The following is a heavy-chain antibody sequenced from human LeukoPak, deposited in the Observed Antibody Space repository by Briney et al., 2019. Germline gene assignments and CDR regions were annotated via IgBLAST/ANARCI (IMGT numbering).Heavy chain of an antibody. CDR1: GFTFSSYG. V-gene: IGHV3-30*18. D-gene: IGHD2-15*01. CDR2: ISYDGSNK. CDR3: AKDWYLARYYCYMDV. Sequence: GGSLRLSCAASGFTFSSYGMHWVRQAPGKGLEWVAVISYDGSNKYYAVSVKGRFTISRDNSKNTLYLQMNSLRAEDTAVYYCAKDWYLARYYCYMDVWGKGTTVTVSS. J-gene: IGHJ6*03.